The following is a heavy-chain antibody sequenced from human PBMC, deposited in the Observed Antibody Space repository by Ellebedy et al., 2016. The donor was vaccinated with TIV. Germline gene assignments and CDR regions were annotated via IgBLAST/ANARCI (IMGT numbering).Heavy chain of an antibody. J-gene: IGHJ4*02. CDR2: ISGSGGST. CDR3: AKGGAAVEY. D-gene: IGHD6-13*01. CDR1: GFTFSSYA. V-gene: IGHV3-23*01. Sequence: GESLKISCAASGFTFSSYAMSWVRQAPGKGLEWVSAISGSGGSTYYADSVKGRFTISRDNSKNTLYLQMNSLRAEDTAVYYCAKGGAAVEYWGQGTLVTVSS.